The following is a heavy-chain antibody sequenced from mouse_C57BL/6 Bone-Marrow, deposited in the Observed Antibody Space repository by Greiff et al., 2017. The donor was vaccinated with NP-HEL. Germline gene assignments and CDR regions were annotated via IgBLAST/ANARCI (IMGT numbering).Heavy chain of an antibody. Sequence: QVQLQQPGTELVKPGASVKLSCKASGYTFTSYWMHWVKQRPGQGLEWIGNINPSNGGTNYNEKFKSKATLTVDKSSSTAYMQLSSLTSEDSAVYYCARWVGWLLHSYWYFDVWGTGTTVTVSS. V-gene: IGHV1-53*01. CDR1: GYTFTSYW. D-gene: IGHD2-3*01. CDR3: ARWVGWLLHSYWYFDV. J-gene: IGHJ1*03. CDR2: INPSNGGT.